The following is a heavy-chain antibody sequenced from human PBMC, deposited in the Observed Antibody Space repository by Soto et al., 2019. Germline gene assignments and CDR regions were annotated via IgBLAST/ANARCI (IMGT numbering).Heavy chain of an antibody. CDR3: ASDRYYYDSSGSSPDAFDI. Sequence: ASVKVSCKASGYTFTSYYMHWVRQAPGQGLEWMGIINPSGGSTSYAQKFQGRVTMTRDTSTSTVYMELSSLRSEDTAVYYCASDRYYYDSSGSSPDAFDIWGQGTMVTVSS. J-gene: IGHJ3*02. CDR1: GYTFTSYY. CDR2: INPSGGST. D-gene: IGHD3-22*01. V-gene: IGHV1-46*01.